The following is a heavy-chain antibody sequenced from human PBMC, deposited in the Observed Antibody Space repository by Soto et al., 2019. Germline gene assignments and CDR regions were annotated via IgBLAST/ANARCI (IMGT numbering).Heavy chain of an antibody. Sequence: QVLLVESGGGVVQPGTSLRLSCAASGFTIGSYGMHWVRQAPGKGLEWVAGLWYDGDDKYYGDSVKGRLTISRDNSRNTLYLQMNSLRVEDTAVYYCVRGPYYGLYYFDSWGQGTLVTVSS. CDR2: LWYDGDDK. V-gene: IGHV3-33*01. D-gene: IGHD3-10*01. J-gene: IGHJ4*02. CDR3: VRGPYYGLYYFDS. CDR1: GFTIGSYG.